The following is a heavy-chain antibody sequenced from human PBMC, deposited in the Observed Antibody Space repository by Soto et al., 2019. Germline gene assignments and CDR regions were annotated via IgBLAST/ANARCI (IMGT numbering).Heavy chain of an antibody. CDR3: APHVSCSGGSCQYDAFAI. V-gene: IGHV3-23*01. D-gene: IGHD2-15*01. CDR1: GFTVSSHI. CDR2: ITTAGGT. J-gene: IGHJ3*02. Sequence: EVQVLESGGGLVQPGGPLRLSCEGSGFTVSSHIMTWIRQAPGKGPEWVSTITTAGGTYYADSVKGRFAMSRDTSENTLYLQMNSLGAEDTAAYYCAPHVSCSGGSCQYDAFAIRGQGTMVTVSS.